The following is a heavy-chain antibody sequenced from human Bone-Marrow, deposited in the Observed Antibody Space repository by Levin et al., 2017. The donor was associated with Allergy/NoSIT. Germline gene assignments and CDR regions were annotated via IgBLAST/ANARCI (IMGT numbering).Heavy chain of an antibody. Sequence: SLRLSCAASGFTFDDYAMYWVRQRPGKGLEWVSGIISNSNSVGYAGSVMGRFTTSRDNARSSLYLQMDSLSAEDTALYFCAKGSSRGSTFGAFDAYDVWGPGTMVTVSA. J-gene: IGHJ3*01. CDR1: GFTFDDYA. D-gene: IGHD5-18*01. CDR2: IISNSNSV. CDR3: AKGSSRGSTFGAFDAYDV. V-gene: IGHV3-9*01.